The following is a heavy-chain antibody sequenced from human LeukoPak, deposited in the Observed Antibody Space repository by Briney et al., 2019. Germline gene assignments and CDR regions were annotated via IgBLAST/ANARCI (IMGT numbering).Heavy chain of an antibody. V-gene: IGHV3-74*01. CDR2: INSDGHIT. D-gene: IGHD1-26*01. Sequence: GGSLRLSCAVSGFTFSSYWMHWVRQAPGKGLVWVSRINSDGHITNYADSVKGRFTISRDNAKNTLYLQMNSLRDEDTATYYCAREYVGLGYWGQGTRVTVSS. CDR1: GFTFSSYW. CDR3: AREYVGLGY. J-gene: IGHJ4*02.